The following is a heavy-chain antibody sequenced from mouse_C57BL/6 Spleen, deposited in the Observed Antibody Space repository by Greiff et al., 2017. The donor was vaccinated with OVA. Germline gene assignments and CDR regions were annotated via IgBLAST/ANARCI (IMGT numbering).Heavy chain of an antibody. J-gene: IGHJ2*01. CDR2: ISYDGSN. CDR1: GYSITSGYY. D-gene: IGHD2-4*01. Sequence: EVQLQESGPGLVKPSQSLSLTCSVTGYSITSGYYWNWIRQFPGNKLEWMGYISYDGSNNYNPSLKNRISITRDTSKNQFFLKLNSVTTEDTATYYCARDGDYDGVYFDYWGQGTTLTVSS. V-gene: IGHV3-6*01. CDR3: ARDGDYDGVYFDY.